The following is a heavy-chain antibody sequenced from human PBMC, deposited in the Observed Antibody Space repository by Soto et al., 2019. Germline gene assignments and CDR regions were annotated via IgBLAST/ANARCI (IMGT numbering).Heavy chain of an antibody. J-gene: IGHJ6*02. CDR1: EFTFSNYA. Sequence: PGGSLRLSCAASEFTFSNYAMSWVRQAPGKGLEWVSSISDNGGTTYYADSVKGRFTISRDNSKNTLYLQMNYLSAEDTAVYYCAKQQGPGTPYSYAMDVWGQGTTVTVSS. V-gene: IGHV3-23*01. CDR3: AKQQGPGTPYSYAMDV. D-gene: IGHD1-1*01. CDR2: ISDNGGTT.